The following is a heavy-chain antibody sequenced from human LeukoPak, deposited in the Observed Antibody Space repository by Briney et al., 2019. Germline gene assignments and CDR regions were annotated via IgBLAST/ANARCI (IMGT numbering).Heavy chain of an antibody. D-gene: IGHD5-12*01. Sequence: GGSLRLSCAASGFTFDDYAMHWVRQAPGKGLEWVSGISWNSGSIGYADSVKGRFTISRDNAKNSLYLQMNSLRAEDTAVYYCARGYSGYDDFDYWGQGTLVTVSS. CDR1: GFTFDDYA. CDR3: ARGYSGYDDFDY. V-gene: IGHV3-9*01. CDR2: ISWNSGSI. J-gene: IGHJ4*02.